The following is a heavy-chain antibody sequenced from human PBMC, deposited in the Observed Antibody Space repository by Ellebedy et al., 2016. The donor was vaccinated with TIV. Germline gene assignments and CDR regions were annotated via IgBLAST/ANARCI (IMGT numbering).Heavy chain of an antibody. CDR3: AKDNEFSSSWYSPVDTFDI. D-gene: IGHD6-13*01. CDR1: GFTFSSYS. V-gene: IGHV3-23*01. CDR2: VSGSDGSV. J-gene: IGHJ3*02. Sequence: GGSLRLSXAASGFTFSSYSMTWIRLAPGKGPEWVSTVSGSDGSVHYTDSVKGRFTISRDNSKNTLYLQMRSLRAEDSAVYYCAKDNEFSSSWYSPVDTFDIWGQGTTVTVSS.